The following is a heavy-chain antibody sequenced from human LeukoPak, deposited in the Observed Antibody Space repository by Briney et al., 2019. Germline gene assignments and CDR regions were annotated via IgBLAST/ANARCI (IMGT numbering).Heavy chain of an antibody. CDR1: GYTLTELS. CDR3: ATAYYDSSGYYGEYYFDY. V-gene: IGHV1-24*01. Sequence: ASVKVSFKVSGYTLTELSMHWVRQAPGKGLEWMGGFDPEDGETIYAQKFQGRVTMTEDTSTDTAYMELSSLRSEDTAVYYCATAYYDSSGYYGEYYFDYWGQGTLVTVSS. J-gene: IGHJ4*02. CDR2: FDPEDGET. D-gene: IGHD3-22*01.